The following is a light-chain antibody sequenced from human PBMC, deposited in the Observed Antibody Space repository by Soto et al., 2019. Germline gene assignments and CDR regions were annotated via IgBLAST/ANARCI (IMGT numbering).Light chain of an antibody. CDR2: GAS. V-gene: IGKV3-20*01. Sequence: EIVLTQSPGTLSLSPGETATLSPRASQSVSSSYLAWYQQKPGQAPRLLIYGASSRATGIPDRFSGSGSGTDFTLTISRLEPEDFAVYYCQQYGSSGTFGQGTKVDIK. CDR3: QQYGSSGT. J-gene: IGKJ1*01. CDR1: QSVSSSY.